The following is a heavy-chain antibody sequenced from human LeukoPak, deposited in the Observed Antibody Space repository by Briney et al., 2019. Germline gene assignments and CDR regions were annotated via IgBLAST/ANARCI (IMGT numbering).Heavy chain of an antibody. D-gene: IGHD2-2*01. Sequence: SETLSLTCAVYGGSFSGYYWSWIRQPPGKGLEWIGEINHSGSTNYNPSLKSRVTISVDTSKNQFSLKLSSVTAADTAVYYCARGSYCSSTSCYSSYYMDVWGKGTTVTVSS. V-gene: IGHV4-34*01. CDR2: INHSGST. J-gene: IGHJ6*03. CDR1: GGSFSGYY. CDR3: ARGSYCSSTSCYSSYYMDV.